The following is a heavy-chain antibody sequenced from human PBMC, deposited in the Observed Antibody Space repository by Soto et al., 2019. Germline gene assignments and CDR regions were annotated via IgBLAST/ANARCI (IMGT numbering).Heavy chain of an antibody. CDR3: ATGLGYYYDSCGSLGAFDI. Sequence: ASVKVSCKASGYTFTSYYMNWVRQAPGQGLEWLGIINPSGGYTTYAQRFLGGVTMTSDTSTSTVHMELGSLTSEDTAVYYCATGLGYYYDSCGSLGAFDIWGQGTMVTVSS. D-gene: IGHD3-22*01. CDR2: INPSGGYT. CDR1: GYTFTSYY. J-gene: IGHJ3*02. V-gene: IGHV1-46*01.